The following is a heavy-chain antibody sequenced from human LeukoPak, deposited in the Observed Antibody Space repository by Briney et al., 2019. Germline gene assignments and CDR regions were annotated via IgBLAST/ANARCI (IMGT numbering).Heavy chain of an antibody. Sequence: SETLSLTCAVYGGSFSGYYWSWIRQPPGKGLEWIGSIYYSGSTYYNPSLKSRVTISVDTSKNQFSLKLSSVTAADTAVYYCARRDIVVVPAAMLKGGWFDPWGQGTLVTVSS. V-gene: IGHV4-34*01. J-gene: IGHJ5*02. D-gene: IGHD2-2*01. CDR1: GGSFSGYY. CDR3: ARRDIVVVPAAMLKGGWFDP. CDR2: IYYSGST.